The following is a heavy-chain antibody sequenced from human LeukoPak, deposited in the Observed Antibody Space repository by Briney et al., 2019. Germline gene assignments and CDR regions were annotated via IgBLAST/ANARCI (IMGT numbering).Heavy chain of an antibody. V-gene: IGHV4-34*01. J-gene: IGHJ3*02. CDR2: INHYGST. D-gene: IGHD4-17*01. CDR3: ARDPGAYGDFYAFDI. Sequence: SETLSLTCAVYGESFSGYYWSWIRQSPGKGLEWIGEINHYGSTNYNPSLKSRVTISVDTSKNQFSLKLSSVTAADTAVYYCARDPGAYGDFYAFDIWGQGTMVTVSS. CDR1: GESFSGYY.